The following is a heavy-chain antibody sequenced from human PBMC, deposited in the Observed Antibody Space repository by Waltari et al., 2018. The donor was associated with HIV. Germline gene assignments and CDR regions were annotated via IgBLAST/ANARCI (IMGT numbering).Heavy chain of an antibody. J-gene: IGHJ3*02. CDR2: ISGSGGST. Sequence: EVQLLESGGGLVQPGGSLRLSCAASGFTFTSYALSWVRQAPVKGLEWVSVISGSGGSTNYADSVKGRFTISRDNSKNTLDLQMNSLRAEDTAVYYCAKGMAVAATTDAFDIWGQGTMVTVSS. V-gene: IGHV3-23*01. D-gene: IGHD6-19*01. CDR1: GFTFTSYA. CDR3: AKGMAVAATTDAFDI.